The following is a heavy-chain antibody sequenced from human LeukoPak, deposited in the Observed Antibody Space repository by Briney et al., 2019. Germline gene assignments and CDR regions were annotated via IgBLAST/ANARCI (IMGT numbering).Heavy chain of an antibody. CDR1: GFTVSSNY. Sequence: GGSLRLSCAASGFTVSSNYMSWVRQAPGKGLEWVSVIYSGGSTYYADSVKGRFTISRDNSKNTLYLQMNSLRAEDTAVYYCASSAARTRFSYYYCGMGVWGQGTTVTVSS. CDR2: IYSGGST. D-gene: IGHD6-6*01. CDR3: ASSAARTRFSYYYCGMGV. V-gene: IGHV3-66*02. J-gene: IGHJ6*02.